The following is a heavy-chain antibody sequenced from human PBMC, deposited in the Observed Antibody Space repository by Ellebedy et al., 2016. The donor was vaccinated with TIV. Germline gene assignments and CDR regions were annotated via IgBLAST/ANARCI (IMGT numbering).Heavy chain of an antibody. CDR2: MYHSGGT. J-gene: IGHJ5*02. D-gene: IGHD2/OR15-2a*01. CDR1: GYSIRGVYY. V-gene: IGHV4-38-2*02. Sequence: MPGGSLRLSCSVSGYSIRGVYYWGWLRQPPGKGLEWIGTMYHSGGTSYNPSLKSRVTISADTSKNQFSLKLYSVTAADTAVYYCARTLLGPYLQNWFDPWGQGTLVTVSS. CDR3: ARTLLGPYLQNWFDP.